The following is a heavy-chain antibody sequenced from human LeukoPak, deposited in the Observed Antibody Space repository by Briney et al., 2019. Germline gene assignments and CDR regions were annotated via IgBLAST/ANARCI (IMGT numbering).Heavy chain of an antibody. CDR3: AKGWDSSGWYSDDAFDI. CDR1: GFTFSSYA. J-gene: IGHJ3*02. D-gene: IGHD6-19*01. V-gene: IGHV3-23*01. Sequence: GGSLRLSCAASGFTFSSYAMSWVRQAPGKGLEWVSAISGSAGSTYYADSVKGRFTISRDNSKNTLYLQMNSLRAEDTAVYYCAKGWDSSGWYSDDAFDIWGQGTMVTVSS. CDR2: ISGSAGST.